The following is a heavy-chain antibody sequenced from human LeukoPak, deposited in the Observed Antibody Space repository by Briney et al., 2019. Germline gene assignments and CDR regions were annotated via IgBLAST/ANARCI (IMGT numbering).Heavy chain of an antibody. D-gene: IGHD5-24*01. CDR3: ARTLGGNNVDMATGFDL. Sequence: SVKVSCKASGGTLSRYAISWVRQAPGQGPEWMGGIIPIFGTTNYAQKFQGRVTITADESTSTAYMELSSLRSEDTAVYYCARTLGGNNVDMATGFDLWGRGTLVTVSS. V-gene: IGHV1-69*13. CDR2: IIPIFGTT. CDR1: GGTLSRYA. J-gene: IGHJ2*01.